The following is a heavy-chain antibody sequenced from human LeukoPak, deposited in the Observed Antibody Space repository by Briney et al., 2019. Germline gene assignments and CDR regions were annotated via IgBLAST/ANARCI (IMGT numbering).Heavy chain of an antibody. V-gene: IGHV4-4*07. Sequence: SETLSLTCTVSGGAISSYYWSWIRHPAGKGLEWIGRIYTSGSTNYNPSLKSRVTMSVDTSKNQFSLKLSSVTAADTAVYYCARDRGRTQDGFEYWGQGTLVTVSS. CDR3: ARDRGRTQDGFEY. CDR2: IYTSGST. J-gene: IGHJ4*02. D-gene: IGHD3-10*01. CDR1: GGAISSYY.